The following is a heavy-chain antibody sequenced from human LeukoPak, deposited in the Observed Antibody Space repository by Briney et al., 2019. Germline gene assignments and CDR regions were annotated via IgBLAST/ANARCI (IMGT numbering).Heavy chain of an antibody. V-gene: IGHV3-21*01. J-gene: IGHJ4*02. Sequence: GGSLRLSCAASGFTFNAYNMNWFRQAPGKGLEWVSSTGSGSTYIYYAVSVKGRFTISRDNAKNSLYLQMNSLRAEDTAVYHCARGSNVQQRLDSFDFWGQGTLVTVSS. CDR2: TGSGSTYI. CDR3: ARGSNVQQRLDSFDF. CDR1: GFTFNAYN. D-gene: IGHD6-25*01.